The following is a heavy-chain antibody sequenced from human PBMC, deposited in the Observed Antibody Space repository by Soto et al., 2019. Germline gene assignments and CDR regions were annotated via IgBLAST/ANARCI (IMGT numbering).Heavy chain of an antibody. CDR3: ARASQTTAGPKRQSPYGMDV. Sequence: SVKVSCKASGGTFSSYAISWVRQAPGQGLEWMGGIIPIFGTANYAQKFQGRVTITADESTSTAYMELSSLRSEDTAVYYCARASQTTAGPKRQSPYGMDVWGQGTTVTVSS. J-gene: IGHJ6*02. CDR2: IIPIFGTA. V-gene: IGHV1-69*13. CDR1: GGTFSSYA. D-gene: IGHD4-4*01.